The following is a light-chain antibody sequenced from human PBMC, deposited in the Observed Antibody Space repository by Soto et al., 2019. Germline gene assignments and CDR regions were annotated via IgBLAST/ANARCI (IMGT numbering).Light chain of an antibody. CDR3: TSYTSNTTWV. Sequence: QSVLTQPASVSGSPGQSITISCTGTNSDVGAYPYVSWYQQHPGNAPKLLIYEVADRPSGVSDRYSGSKSGNTASLTISALQAEDEAVYYCTSYTSNTTWVFGGGTKLTVL. V-gene: IGLV2-14*03. J-gene: IGLJ3*02. CDR1: NSDVGAYPY. CDR2: EVA.